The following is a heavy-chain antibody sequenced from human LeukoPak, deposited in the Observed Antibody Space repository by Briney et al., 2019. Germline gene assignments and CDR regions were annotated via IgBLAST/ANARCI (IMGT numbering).Heavy chain of an antibody. V-gene: IGHV4-30-2*01. CDR2: IYHSGST. CDR3: ALDDDYSNY. J-gene: IGHJ4*02. Sequence: SETLSLTCAVSGGSISSGGYPWSWIRQPPGKGLEWIGYIYHSGSTYYNPSLKSRVTIPVDRSKNQFSPKLSSVTAADTAVYYCALDDDYSNYWGQGTLVTVSS. D-gene: IGHD4-11*01. CDR1: GGSISSGGYP.